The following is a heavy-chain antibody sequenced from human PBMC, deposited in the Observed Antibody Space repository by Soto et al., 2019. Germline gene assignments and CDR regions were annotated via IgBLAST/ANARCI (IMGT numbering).Heavy chain of an antibody. CDR3: ARRRGFPYYYGMDV. J-gene: IGHJ6*02. Sequence: PSETLSLTCAVSGGSISSGGYSWSWIRQPPGKGLEWIGYIYHSGSTYYNPSLKSRVTISVDRSKNQFSLKLSSVTAADTAVYYCARRRGFPYYYGMDVWSQGTMVTVSS. CDR2: IYHSGST. D-gene: IGHD5-12*01. V-gene: IGHV4-30-2*01. CDR1: GGSISSGGYS.